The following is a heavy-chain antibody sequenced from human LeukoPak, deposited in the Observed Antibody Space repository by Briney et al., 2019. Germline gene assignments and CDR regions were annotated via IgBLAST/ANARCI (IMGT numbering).Heavy chain of an antibody. CDR3: ARVRGFASRYSSSWRYFDY. Sequence: PSETLSLTCAVSGGSFSGYYWSWIRQPPGKGLEWIGEINHSGSTNYNPSLKSRVTIPVDTSKNQFSLKLSSVTAADTAVYYCARVRGFASRYSSSWRYFDYWGQGTLVTVSS. J-gene: IGHJ4*02. CDR2: INHSGST. CDR1: GGSFSGYY. D-gene: IGHD6-13*01. V-gene: IGHV4-34*01.